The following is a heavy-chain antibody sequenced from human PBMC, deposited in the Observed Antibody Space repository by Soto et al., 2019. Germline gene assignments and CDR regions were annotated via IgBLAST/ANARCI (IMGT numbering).Heavy chain of an antibody. CDR1: GYTFPSYG. V-gene: IGHV1-18*01. Sequence: EASVKVSCKTSGYTFPSYGISWVRQAPGQGLEWMGWISGYNGNTNYPQRLQGRVTMTTDTSTSTAYMELRSLTSDDTAVYYCARDQYDSSGDLDYWGQGALVTVSS. CDR3: ARDQYDSSGDLDY. J-gene: IGHJ4*02. CDR2: ISGYNGNT. D-gene: IGHD3-22*01.